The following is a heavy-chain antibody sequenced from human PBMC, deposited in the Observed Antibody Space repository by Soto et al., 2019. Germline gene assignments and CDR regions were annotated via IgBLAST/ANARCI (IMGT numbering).Heavy chain of an antibody. CDR2: INPDGGTT. D-gene: IGHD3-10*01. V-gene: IGHV3-74*01. J-gene: IGHJ4*02. Sequence: EVQLVESGGGVAQPGGSLRLSCAASGFIFSNYWMHWVRQAPGKGLVWVSRINPDGGTTSYADSVKGRFTISRDNAENTLYMQMNRLRDEETAVYYGARVGVGSYPFDVCGQGTLVSVS. CDR3: ARVGVGSYPFDV. CDR1: GFIFSNYW.